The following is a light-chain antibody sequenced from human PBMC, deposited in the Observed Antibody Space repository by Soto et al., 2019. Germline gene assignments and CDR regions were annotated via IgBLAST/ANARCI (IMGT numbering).Light chain of an antibody. Sequence: EIVLTQSPGTLSLSPGERATLSCRASQSVSSTYLGWYQQKPGQAPRLLISGASSRATGIPDRFSGSGSGTDFTLTISRLAPEDFAVYYCQQYCSIPFTFGPGTKVDI. V-gene: IGKV3-20*01. CDR1: QSVSSTY. CDR3: QQYCSIPFT. J-gene: IGKJ3*01. CDR2: GAS.